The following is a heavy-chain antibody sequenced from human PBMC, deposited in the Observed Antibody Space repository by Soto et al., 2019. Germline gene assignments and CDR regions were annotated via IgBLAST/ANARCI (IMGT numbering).Heavy chain of an antibody. CDR3: ARGAYYFGGSGYSRHYFYHTMDV. Sequence: QVQLVQSGAEVKKPGSSVKVSCKASGGTFSSYAITWVRQAPGQGLEWVGGSIPLFGTTNYAQKVQGRVIITADESATTAYMGLSSLRSGDTAVYYCARGAYYFGGSGYSRHYFYHTMDVWGQGTTVTVSS. V-gene: IGHV1-69*12. CDR1: GGTFSSYA. D-gene: IGHD3-22*01. J-gene: IGHJ6*02. CDR2: SIPLFGTT.